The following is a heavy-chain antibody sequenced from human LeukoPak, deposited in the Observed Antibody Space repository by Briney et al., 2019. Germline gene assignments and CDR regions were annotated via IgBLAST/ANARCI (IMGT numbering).Heavy chain of an antibody. CDR1: GGSFSGYY. CDR3: AREGLWAFDY. J-gene: IGHJ4*02. V-gene: IGHV4-34*01. Sequence: PSETLSLTCAVYGGSFSGYYWSWIRQPPGKGLEWIGEINHSGSTNYNPSLKSRVTISVDTSKSQFSLKLSSVTAADTAVYYCAREGLWAFDYWGQGTLVTVSS. CDR2: INHSGST. D-gene: IGHD3-10*01.